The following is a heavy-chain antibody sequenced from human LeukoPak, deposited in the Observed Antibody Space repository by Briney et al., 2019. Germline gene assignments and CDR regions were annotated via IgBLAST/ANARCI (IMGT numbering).Heavy chain of an antibody. CDR1: GGSISSRSYY. CDR3: ARFSVAAAGTDY. Sequence: SETLSLTCTVSGGSISSRSYYWSWIRQPPGKGLEWIGYIYYSGSTNYNPSLKSRVTISVDTSKNQFSLKLSSVTAADTAVYYCARFSVAAAGTDYWGQGTLVTVSS. CDR2: IYYSGST. D-gene: IGHD6-13*01. J-gene: IGHJ4*02. V-gene: IGHV4-61*01.